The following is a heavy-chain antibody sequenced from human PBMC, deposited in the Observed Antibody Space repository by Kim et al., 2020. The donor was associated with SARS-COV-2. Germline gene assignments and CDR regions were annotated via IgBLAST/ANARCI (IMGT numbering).Heavy chain of an antibody. V-gene: IGHV3-30*18. D-gene: IGHD1-26*01. CDR3: AKEGSVGATTGLVY. CDR1: GFTFSSYG. Sequence: GGSLRLSCAASGFTFSSYGMHLVRQAPGKGLEWVAVISYDGSNKYYADSVKGRFTISRDNSKNTLYLQMNSLRAEDTAVYYCAKEGSVGATTGLVYWGQGTLVTVSS. J-gene: IGHJ4*02. CDR2: ISYDGSNK.